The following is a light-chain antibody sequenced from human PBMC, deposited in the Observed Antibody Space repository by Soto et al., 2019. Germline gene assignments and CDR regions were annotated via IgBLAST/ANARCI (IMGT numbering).Light chain of an antibody. V-gene: IGLV2-14*03. J-gene: IGLJ2*01. CDR3: SSYTSSSTVGV. CDR1: HNDIGTYDY. Sequence: QSALTQPTSVSGSPGQSITISCTGNHNDIGTYDYVSWYQQHPGRAPRLLIYGVTTRPSGISDRFSASKSGLTASLTISGLQPEDEADYYCSSYTSSSTVGVFGGGTKLTVL. CDR2: GVT.